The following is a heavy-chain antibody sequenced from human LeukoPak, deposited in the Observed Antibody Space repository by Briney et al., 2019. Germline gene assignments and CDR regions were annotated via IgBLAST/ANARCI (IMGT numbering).Heavy chain of an antibody. V-gene: IGHV3-30-3*02. J-gene: IGHJ6*02. D-gene: IGHD3-22*01. CDR2: ISYDGSNK. Sequence: GGSLRLSCAASGFTISSYAMHWVRQAPGKGLEWVAVISYDGSNKYYADSVKGRFTISRDNSKNTLYLQMNSLRAEDTAVYYCANDFDSSGYFAYYYYGMDVWGQGTTVTVSS. CDR1: GFTISSYA. CDR3: ANDFDSSGYFAYYYYGMDV.